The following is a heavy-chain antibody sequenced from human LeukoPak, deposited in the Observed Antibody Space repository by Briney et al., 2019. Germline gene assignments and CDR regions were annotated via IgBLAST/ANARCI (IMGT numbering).Heavy chain of an antibody. D-gene: IGHD3-10*01. CDR1: GFTFSSYA. V-gene: IGHV3-23*01. CDR2: ISGSGGST. J-gene: IGHJ4*02. CDR3: AKDRVWFGELLPFDY. Sequence: GGSLRLSCAASGFTFSSYAMSWVRQAPGKGLEWVSAISGSGGSTYYADSVKGRFTISRDNSKNTLYLQMNSLRAEDTAVYYCAKDRVWFGELLPFDYWGQGTLVTASS.